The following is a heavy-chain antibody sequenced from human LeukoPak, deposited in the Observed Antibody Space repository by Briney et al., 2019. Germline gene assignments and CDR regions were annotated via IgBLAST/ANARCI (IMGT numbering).Heavy chain of an antibody. CDR1: GFTFSSYS. CDR2: ISSSSSYI. D-gene: IGHD2-21*02. CDR3: ARGPRGVVTAIRGLGAFDI. Sequence: GGSLRLSCAASGFTFSSYSMNWVRQAPGKGLEWVSSISSSSSYIYYADSVKGRFTISRDNAKNSPYLQMNSLRAEDTAVYYCARGPRGVVTAIRGLGAFDIWGQGTMVTVSS. J-gene: IGHJ3*02. V-gene: IGHV3-21*01.